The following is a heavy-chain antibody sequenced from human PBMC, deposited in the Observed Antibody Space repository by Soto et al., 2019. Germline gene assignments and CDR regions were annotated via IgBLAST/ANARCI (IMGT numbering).Heavy chain of an antibody. J-gene: IGHJ6*03. D-gene: IGHD3-22*01. CDR3: ARHGSVTMRGRKEYYMDV. Sequence: SETLSLTCTVSGGSISSSSYYWGWIRQPPGKGLEWIGSIYYSGSTYYNPSLKSRVTISVDTSKNQFSLKLSSVTAADTAVYYCARHGSVTMRGRKEYYMDVWGKGTTVTVSS. V-gene: IGHV4-39*01. CDR2: IYYSGST. CDR1: GGSISSSSYY.